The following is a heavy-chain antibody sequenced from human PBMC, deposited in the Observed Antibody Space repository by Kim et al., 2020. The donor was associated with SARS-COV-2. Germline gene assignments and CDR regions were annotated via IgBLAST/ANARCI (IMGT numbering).Heavy chain of an antibody. V-gene: IGHV4-34*01. CDR1: GGSFSGYY. D-gene: IGHD6-13*01. CDR3: ARGLSTSSSPGGFDY. CDR2: INHSGST. J-gene: IGHJ4*02. Sequence: SETLSLTCAVYGGSFSGYYWSWIRQPPGKGLEWIGEINHSGSTNYNPSLKSRVTISVDTSKNQFSLKLSSVTAADTAVYYCARGLSTSSSPGGFDYWGQG.